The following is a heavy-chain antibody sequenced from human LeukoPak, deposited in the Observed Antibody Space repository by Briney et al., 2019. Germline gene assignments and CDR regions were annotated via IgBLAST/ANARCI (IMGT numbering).Heavy chain of an antibody. CDR1: GYTFTSYG. V-gene: IGHV1-18*01. D-gene: IGHD2-2*01. CDR3: ARGYCSSTSCSPFDY. J-gene: IGHJ4*02. CDR2: ISAYNGNT. Sequence: GASVKVSCKASGYTFTSYGISWVRQAPGQGLEWMGWISAYNGNTNYAQKLQGRVTMTTDTSTSTAYMELRSLRSDDTAVYYCARGYCSSTSCSPFDYWGQGTLVTVSS.